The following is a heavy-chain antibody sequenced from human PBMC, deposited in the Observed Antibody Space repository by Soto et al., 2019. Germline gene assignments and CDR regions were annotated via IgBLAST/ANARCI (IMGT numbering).Heavy chain of an antibody. CDR2: IIPIFGTA. Sequence: QVQLVQSGAEVKKPGSSVKVSCKASGGNFSSYAISWVRQAPGQGLEWMGGIIPIFGTANYAQKFQGRVTITAEESTSTAYVELSSLRSEDTAVYYCAREMSIAVAGYEQNRMDVWGQGTTVTVSS. CDR3: AREMSIAVAGYEQNRMDV. V-gene: IGHV1-69*12. CDR1: GGNFSSYA. D-gene: IGHD6-19*01. J-gene: IGHJ6*02.